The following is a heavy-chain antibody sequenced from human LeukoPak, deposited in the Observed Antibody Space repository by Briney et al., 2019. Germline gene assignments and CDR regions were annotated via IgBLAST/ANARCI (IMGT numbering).Heavy chain of an antibody. Sequence: GGSLRLSCTASGFTFSDYYMSWIRQAPGKGLEWVSFIDTIGGSIHYADSVKGRFTISRDNAKNSLYLQMNSLRAEDTALYYCARGAVAGSFDYWGQGTLVTVSS. CDR3: ARGAVAGSFDY. CDR1: GFTFSDYY. V-gene: IGHV3-11*01. CDR2: IDTIGGSI. D-gene: IGHD6-19*01. J-gene: IGHJ4*02.